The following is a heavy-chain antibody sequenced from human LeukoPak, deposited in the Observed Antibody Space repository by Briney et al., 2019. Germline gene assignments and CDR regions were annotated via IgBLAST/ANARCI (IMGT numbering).Heavy chain of an antibody. V-gene: IGHV1-69*05. CDR2: IIPMFGTA. Sequence: SVKVSCKASGGTFSSYAISWVRQAPGQGLEWMGGIIPMFGTAHYAQKFQGRVTITTDESTSTAYKELSSLRSEDTAVYYCARDLGMRGYYYMDVWGKGTTVTVSS. CDR1: GGTFSSYA. CDR3: ARDLGMRGYYYMDV. J-gene: IGHJ6*03.